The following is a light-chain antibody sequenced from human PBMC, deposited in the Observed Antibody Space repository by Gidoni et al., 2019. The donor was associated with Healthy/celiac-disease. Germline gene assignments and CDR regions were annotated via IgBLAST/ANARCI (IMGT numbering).Light chain of an antibody. CDR1: QSISSY. CDR3: QQSYSTLIT. CDR2: AAS. J-gene: IGKJ5*01. Sequence: DIQMPQSPSSLSASVGDRVTITCRASQSISSYLNWYQQKPGKAPKLLIYAASSLQSGVPSRFSGSGSGTDFTLTISSLQPEDFATYYCQQSYSTLITFXXXTRLEIK. V-gene: IGKV1-39*01.